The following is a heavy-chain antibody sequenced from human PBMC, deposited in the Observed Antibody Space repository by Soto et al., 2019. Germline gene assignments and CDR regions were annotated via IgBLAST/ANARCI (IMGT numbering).Heavy chain of an antibody. CDR2: IKQDGSEK. CDR3: ARPGIAAAGPQPYGMDV. D-gene: IGHD6-13*01. V-gene: IGHV3-7*01. Sequence: EVQLVESGGGLVQPGRSLRLSCAASGFTFDDYAMHWVRQAPGKGLEWVANIKQDGSEKYYVDSVKGRFTISRDNAKNSLYLQMNSLRAEDTAVYYCARPGIAAAGPQPYGMDVWGQGTTVTVSS. J-gene: IGHJ6*02. CDR1: GFTFDDYA.